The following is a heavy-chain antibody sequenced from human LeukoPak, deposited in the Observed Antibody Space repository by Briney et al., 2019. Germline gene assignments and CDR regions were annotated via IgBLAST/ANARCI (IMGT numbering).Heavy chain of an antibody. Sequence: GGTLRLSCAASGFTFSSYWMSWVRQAPGMGLEGVANINQDGSEKYYVDSVKGRFTISRDNAKNSLYLQMNSLRAEATAVYYCARESPVYYDILTGYFDHWGQGTLVTVSS. CDR2: INQDGSEK. V-gene: IGHV3-7*01. J-gene: IGHJ4*02. CDR1: GFTFSSYW. D-gene: IGHD3-9*01. CDR3: ARESPVYYDILTGYFDH.